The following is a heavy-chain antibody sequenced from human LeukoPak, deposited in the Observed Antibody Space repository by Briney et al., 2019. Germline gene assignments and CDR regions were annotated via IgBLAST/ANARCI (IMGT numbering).Heavy chain of an antibody. CDR3: AREGPVRGVRY. V-gene: IGHV4-34*01. Sequence: SETLSLTCAVYGGSFSGYYWSWIRQPPGKGLEWIGEINHSGSTNYNPSLKSRVTISVDTSKNQFSLKLSSVTAADTAVYYCAREGPVRGVRYWGQGTLVTVSS. CDR2: INHSGST. D-gene: IGHD3-10*01. CDR1: GGSFSGYY. J-gene: IGHJ4*02.